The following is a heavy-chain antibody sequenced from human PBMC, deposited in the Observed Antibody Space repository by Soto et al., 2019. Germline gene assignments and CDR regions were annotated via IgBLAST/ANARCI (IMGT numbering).Heavy chain of an antibody. D-gene: IGHD1-26*01. Sequence: PSETLSLTCTISGGSISVYYWSWVRQPPGHELEWIGYIYASGSPYYNPSLRSRVTISADTSKNQISLKLTSPTAADTAVYYCARGWMGSGSHWAFDIWGQGTMVTVSS. J-gene: IGHJ3*02. CDR2: IYASGSP. CDR3: ARGWMGSGSHWAFDI. CDR1: GGSISVYY. V-gene: IGHV4-59*01.